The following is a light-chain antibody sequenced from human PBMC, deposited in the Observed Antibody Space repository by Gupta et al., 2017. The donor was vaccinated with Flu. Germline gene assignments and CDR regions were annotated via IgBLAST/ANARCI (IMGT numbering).Light chain of an antibody. CDR1: QSVSRN. CDR3: QQGHNWPRT. Sequence: PSTLSVSAGERVTLTCRASQSVSRNLTWYQQKPGQAPGLLIYGASTMATGIPARFSGSGSGTEFTLTISSLQSEDFAVYSCQQGHNWPRTFGQGTKVEIK. J-gene: IGKJ1*01. V-gene: IGKV3-15*01. CDR2: GAS.